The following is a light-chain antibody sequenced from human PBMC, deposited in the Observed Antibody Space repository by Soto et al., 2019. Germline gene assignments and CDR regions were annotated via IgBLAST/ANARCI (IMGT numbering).Light chain of an antibody. V-gene: IGKV1-5*03. CDR3: QHYENWPLYT. Sequence: DIQMTQSPSTLSGSVGDRVTITCRASQTISSWLAWYQQKPGKAPKLLIYKASTLKSGVPSRFSGSGSGTEFTLTISSLQPDDFAVYFCQHYENWPLYTFGQGTKVDIK. CDR1: QTISSW. CDR2: KAS. J-gene: IGKJ2*01.